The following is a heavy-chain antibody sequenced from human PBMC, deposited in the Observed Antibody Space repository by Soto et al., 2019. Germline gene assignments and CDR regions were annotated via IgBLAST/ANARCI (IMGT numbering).Heavy chain of an antibody. D-gene: IGHD7-27*01. CDR2: ISSSSTI. CDR3: VQLETKWGGRADP. CDR1: GFTFSSYS. J-gene: IGHJ5*02. Sequence: GSLRLSCAASGFTFSSYSMNWVRQAPGKGLEWVSYISSSSTIYYADSVKGRFTISRDNAKNSVFLQMNSLRDEDTAVYHCVQLETKWGGRADPWGQGTQVTVSS. V-gene: IGHV3-48*02.